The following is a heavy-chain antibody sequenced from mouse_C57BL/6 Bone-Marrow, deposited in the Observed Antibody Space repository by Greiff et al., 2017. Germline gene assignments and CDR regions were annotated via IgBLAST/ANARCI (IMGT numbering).Heavy chain of an antibody. CDR3: ARDYYSNDEGYFDV. Sequence: EVQGVESGGGLVKPGGSLKLSCAASGFTFSSYAMSWVRQTPEKRLEWVATISDGGSYTYYPDNVKGRFTISRDNAKNNLYLQMSHLKSEDTAMYYCARDYYSNDEGYFDVWGTGTTVTVSS. V-gene: IGHV5-4*01. J-gene: IGHJ1*03. CDR1: GFTFSSYA. D-gene: IGHD2-5*01. CDR2: ISDGGSYT.